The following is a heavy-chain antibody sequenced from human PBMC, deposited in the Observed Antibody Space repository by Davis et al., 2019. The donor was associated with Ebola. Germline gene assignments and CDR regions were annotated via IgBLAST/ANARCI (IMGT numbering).Heavy chain of an antibody. D-gene: IGHD3-16*01. CDR3: ATGGGWYPMIYYGMDV. Sequence: ASVKVSCKVSGYTLTELSMHWVRQAPGKGLEWMGGFDPEDGETIYAQKFQGRVTMTEDTSTDTAYMELSSLRSEDTAVYYCATGGGWYPMIYYGMDVWGQGTTVTVSS. V-gene: IGHV1-24*01. J-gene: IGHJ6*02. CDR2: FDPEDGET. CDR1: GYTLTELS.